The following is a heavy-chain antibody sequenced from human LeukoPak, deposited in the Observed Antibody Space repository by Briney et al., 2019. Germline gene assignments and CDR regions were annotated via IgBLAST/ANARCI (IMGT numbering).Heavy chain of an antibody. V-gene: IGHV4-30-4*08. D-gene: IGHD2-15*01. CDR2: IYYSGST. CDR1: GGSISSGDYY. CDR3: ASHCYSGAFDI. J-gene: IGHJ3*02. Sequence: SETLSLTCTVSGGSISSGDYYWSWIRQPPGKGLEWIGYIYYSGSTYYDPSLKSRVTISVDTSKNQFSLKLSSVTGADTAVYYCASHCYSGAFDIWGQGTIVTVSS.